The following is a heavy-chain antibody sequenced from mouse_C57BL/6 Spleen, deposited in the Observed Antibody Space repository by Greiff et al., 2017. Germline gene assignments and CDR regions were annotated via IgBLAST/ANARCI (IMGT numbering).Heavy chain of an antibody. Sequence: QVQLQQPGAELVKPGASVKMSCKASGYTFTSYWLTWVKQRPGQGLEWIGDIYPGSGSTNYNEKFKSKATLTVATSSSTAYMQLSSLTSEDSAVYYCAKGYGSLDYWGQGTTLTVSS. V-gene: IGHV1-55*01. CDR2: IYPGSGST. D-gene: IGHD1-1*01. CDR3: AKGYGSLDY. J-gene: IGHJ2*01. CDR1: GYTFTSYW.